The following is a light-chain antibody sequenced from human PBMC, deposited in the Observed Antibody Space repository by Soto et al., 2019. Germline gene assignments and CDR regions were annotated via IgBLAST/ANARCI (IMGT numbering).Light chain of an antibody. CDR1: QSVSSSF. V-gene: IGKV3-20*01. CDR3: QQYDSSPLP. CDR2: GAS. J-gene: IGKJ4*01. Sequence: EMVLTQSPGTLSFSRGERATLSCRASQSVSSSFLAWYQQKPGQAPRLLIYGASSRATGIPDRFSGSVAGTDFTLTISRLEPEDVAVYYCQQYDSSPLPFGGQTKVQIK.